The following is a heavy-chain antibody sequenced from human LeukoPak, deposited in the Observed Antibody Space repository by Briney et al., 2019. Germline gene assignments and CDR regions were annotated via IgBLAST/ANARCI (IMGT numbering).Heavy chain of an antibody. D-gene: IGHD6-19*01. CDR2: INHSGST. CDR3: ARDGLGYSSGLDYLDY. V-gene: IGHV4-34*01. CDR1: GGSFSGYY. J-gene: IGHJ4*02. Sequence: PSETLSLTCAVYGGSFSGYYWSWIRQPPGKGLEWIGEINHSGSTNYNPSLKSRVTISVDTSKNQFSLKLSSVTAADTAVYYCARDGLGYSSGLDYLDYWGQGTLVTVSS.